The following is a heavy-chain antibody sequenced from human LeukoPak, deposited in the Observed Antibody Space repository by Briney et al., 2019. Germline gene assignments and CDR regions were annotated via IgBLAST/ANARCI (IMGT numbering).Heavy chain of an antibody. D-gene: IGHD5-12*01. V-gene: IGHV4-39*07. CDR1: GGSISSSSYS. CDR3: AREGGYGRHDY. J-gene: IGHJ4*02. CDR2: IYYSGST. Sequence: SETLSLTCTVSGGSISSSSYSWGWIRQPPGKGLEWIGSIYYSGSTYYNPSLKSRVTISVDTSKNQFSLKLSSVTAADTAVYCCAREGGYGRHDYWGQGTLVTVSS.